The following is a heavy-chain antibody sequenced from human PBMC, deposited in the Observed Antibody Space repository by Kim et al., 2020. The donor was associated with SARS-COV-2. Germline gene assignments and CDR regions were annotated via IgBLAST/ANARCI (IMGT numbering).Heavy chain of an antibody. D-gene: IGHD6-19*01. J-gene: IGHJ4*02. V-gene: IGHV3-43D*03. Sequence: YADSVKGRFTISRDNSKNSLYLQMNSLRAEDTALYYCAKDRYGYSSGWYDYWGQGTLVTVSS. CDR3: AKDRYGYSSGWYDY.